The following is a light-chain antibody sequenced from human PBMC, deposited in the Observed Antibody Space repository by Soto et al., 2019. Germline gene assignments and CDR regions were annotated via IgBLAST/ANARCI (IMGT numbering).Light chain of an antibody. V-gene: IGLV2-14*01. CDR2: EVS. J-gene: IGLJ2*01. CDR3: SSYTSSSTLV. CDR1: SSDVGGYNY. Sequence: QSALTQPASVSGSPGQSITISCTGTSSDVGGYNYVSWYQQHPGKAPKLMIYEVSNRPSGVSNRFSGSKSGNTASLTISGLQDEDEAYYCCSSYTSSSTLVFGGGTKLTVL.